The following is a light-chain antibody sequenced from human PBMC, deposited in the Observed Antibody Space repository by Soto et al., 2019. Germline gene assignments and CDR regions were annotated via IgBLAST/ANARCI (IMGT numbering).Light chain of an antibody. CDR2: DAS. J-gene: IGKJ1*01. Sequence: DIQMTQSPSTLSASVGDRVTITCRASQPIGTWLAWYQQKPGKAPKLLIYDASDLESGVPSRFSGSGSATDFTLTISSLQPDDFVTYHCQQYQTMGTFGQGTKVEIK. CDR1: QPIGTW. CDR3: QQYQTMGT. V-gene: IGKV1-5*01.